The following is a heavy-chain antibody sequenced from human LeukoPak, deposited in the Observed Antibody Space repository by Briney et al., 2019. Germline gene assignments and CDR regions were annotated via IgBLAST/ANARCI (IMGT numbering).Heavy chain of an antibody. CDR1: VGSISSYH. CDR2: IYSSGST. CDR3: AREGIAAAGTLYYYYYLDV. D-gene: IGHD6-13*01. Sequence: SETLSLTCTAPVGSISSYHCSWIRQPTAQGLDWIGYIYSSGSTSYNPSRKSRVTISVDTSKNQFSLKLSTVTAADTVVYYCAREGIAAAGTLYYYYYLDVWGKGTTVTVTS. J-gene: IGHJ6*03. V-gene: IGHV4-59*01.